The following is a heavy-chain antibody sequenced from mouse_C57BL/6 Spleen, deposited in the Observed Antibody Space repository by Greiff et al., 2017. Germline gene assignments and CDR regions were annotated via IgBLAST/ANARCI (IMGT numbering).Heavy chain of an antibody. Sequence: VQLQQSGPELVKPGASVKISCEASGYTFTDYYMNWVKQSHGKSLEWIGDINPNNGGTSYNQKFKGKATLTVDKSSSTAYMELRSLTSEDSAVYYCARLGYSNHYAMDYWGQGTSVTVSS. J-gene: IGHJ4*01. D-gene: IGHD2-5*01. CDR3: ARLGYSNHYAMDY. CDR2: INPNNGGT. V-gene: IGHV1-26*01. CDR1: GYTFTDYY.